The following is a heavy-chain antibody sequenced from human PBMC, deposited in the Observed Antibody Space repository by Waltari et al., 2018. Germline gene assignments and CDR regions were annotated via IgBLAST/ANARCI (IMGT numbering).Heavy chain of an antibody. V-gene: IGHV1-2*02. J-gene: IGHJ4*02. D-gene: IGHD6-13*01. CDR1: GSTFTGYY. Sequence: QVQLVQSGAEVKKPGASVKVSCKASGSTFTGYYMHWVRQAPGQGLEWMGWINPNSCGTNYAQKFQGRVTMTRDTSISTAYMELSRLRSDDTAVYYCAREPYSSSWGDLDYWGQGTLVTVSS. CDR2: INPNSCGT. CDR3: AREPYSSSWGDLDY.